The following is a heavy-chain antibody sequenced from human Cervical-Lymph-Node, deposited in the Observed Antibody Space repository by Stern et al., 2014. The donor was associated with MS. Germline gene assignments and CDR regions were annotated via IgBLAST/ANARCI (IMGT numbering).Heavy chain of an antibody. CDR3: ARDFADTPLAIRSDYFDS. J-gene: IGHJ4*02. CDR1: GYTFTNYA. V-gene: IGHV7-4-1*02. CDR2: INTDTGNP. Sequence: QVQLVQSGSLLREPGASVKVSCKASGYTFTNYAVNWVRQAPGQGLEWMGWINTDTGNPTYAQGFTGRFLLSLDTSVSTAYLQINNLKAEDTAVYYCARDFADTPLAIRSDYFDSWGQGTLVTVSS. D-gene: IGHD5-18*01.